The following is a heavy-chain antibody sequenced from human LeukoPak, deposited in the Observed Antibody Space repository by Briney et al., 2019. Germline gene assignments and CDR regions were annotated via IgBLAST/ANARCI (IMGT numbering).Heavy chain of an antibody. D-gene: IGHD5-18*01. J-gene: IGHJ3*02. CDR1: GYTFTGYY. Sequence: ASVKVSCKASGYTFTGYYMHWVRQAPGQGLKWMGRINPNSGGTNYAQKFQGRVTMTRDTSISTAYMELSRLRSDDTAVYYCARGRYSYGSDAFDIWGQGTMVTVSS. CDR2: INPNSGGT. CDR3: ARGRYSYGSDAFDI. V-gene: IGHV1-2*06.